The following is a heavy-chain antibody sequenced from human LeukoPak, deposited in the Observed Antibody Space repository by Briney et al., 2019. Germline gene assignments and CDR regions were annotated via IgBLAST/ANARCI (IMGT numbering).Heavy chain of an antibody. CDR3: ARETMTTNAFDI. J-gene: IGHJ3*02. CDR1: GYTVSSNY. V-gene: IGHV3-7*01. CDR2: IKQDGSEK. D-gene: IGHD4-17*01. Sequence: GGSLRLSCAASGYTVSSNYMSWVRQAPGKGLEWVANIKQDGSEKYYVDSVKGRFTISRDNAENSLYLQMNSLRAEDTAVYYCARETMTTNAFDIWGQGTMVTVSS.